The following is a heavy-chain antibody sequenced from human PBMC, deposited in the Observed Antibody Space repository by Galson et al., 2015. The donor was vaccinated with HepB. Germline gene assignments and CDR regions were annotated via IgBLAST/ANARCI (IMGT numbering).Heavy chain of an antibody. D-gene: IGHD4-23*01. CDR3: ARPSVGGGNSERRPGGYWYFDL. CDR1: GYTFTSYY. V-gene: IGHV1-46*01. Sequence: SVKVSCKASGYTFTSYYMHWVRQAPGQGLEWMGIINPSGGSTSYAQKFQGRVTMTRDTSTSTVYMELSSLRSEDTAVYYCARPSVGGGNSERRPGGYWYFDLWGRGTLVTVSS. CDR2: INPSGGST. J-gene: IGHJ2*01.